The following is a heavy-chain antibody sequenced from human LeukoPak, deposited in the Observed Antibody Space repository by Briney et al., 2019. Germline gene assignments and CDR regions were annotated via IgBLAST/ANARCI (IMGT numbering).Heavy chain of an antibody. Sequence: ASVKVSCKVFGYTLPEFSIHWVRQTPGKGLEWMGGFDPEDDETFFAQRFEGRVTMTEDTSTDTVYMELSSLRSEDTAVYYCARGGLAGYYDILTGYFYFDYWGQGTLVTVSS. V-gene: IGHV1-24*01. J-gene: IGHJ4*02. CDR3: ARGGLAGYYDILTGYFYFDY. D-gene: IGHD3-9*01. CDR1: GYTLPEFS. CDR2: FDPEDDET.